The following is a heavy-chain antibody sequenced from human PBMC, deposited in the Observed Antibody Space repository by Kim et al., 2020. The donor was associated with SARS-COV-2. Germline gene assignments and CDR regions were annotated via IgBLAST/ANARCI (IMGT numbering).Heavy chain of an antibody. J-gene: IGHJ4*02. D-gene: IGHD3-10*01. CDR2: IKSDGSEK. CDR1: GFTFSNYW. Sequence: GSLRLSCAASGFTFSNYWMSWVRQAPGKGPEWVAKIKSDGSEKHYVDSVKGRFTISRDNAKNSLDLQMDSLRAEDTAVYYCARYLHGAASYYSPGFEYWGQGTLVTVSS. V-gene: IGHV3-7*01. CDR3: ARYLHGAASYYSPGFEY.